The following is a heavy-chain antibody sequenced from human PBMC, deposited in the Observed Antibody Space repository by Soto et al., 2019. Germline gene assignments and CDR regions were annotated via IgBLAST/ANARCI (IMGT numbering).Heavy chain of an antibody. CDR3: ARASSAAGYYYYGMDV. CDR2: IYYSVST. D-gene: IGHD6-13*01. V-gene: IGHV4-30-4*01. CDR1: GGSISGGDYY. Sequence: ASETLSLTCTVSGGSISGGDYYWSWIRQPPGKSLEWIGYIYYSVSTYYNPSLKSRVTISVDTSMNQFSLKLSSVTAADTVVYYCARASSAAGYYYYGMDVWGQGTTVTVSS. J-gene: IGHJ6*02.